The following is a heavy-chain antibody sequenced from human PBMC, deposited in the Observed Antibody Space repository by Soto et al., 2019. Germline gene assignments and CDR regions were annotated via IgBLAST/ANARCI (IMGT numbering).Heavy chain of an antibody. J-gene: IGHJ6*02. CDR1: GFTFSSYW. CDR2: ISQDGRAT. V-gene: IGHV3-7*03. CDR3: TRWNYAMDV. Sequence: EVQLVESGGGLVQPGGSLRLSCAASGFTFSSYWMTWVRQAPGRGLEWVAHISQDGRATYHADSVKDRFIISRDNAKNSLYLHINTLRAEDTAVYRCTRWNYAMDVWGQGTTVTVS.